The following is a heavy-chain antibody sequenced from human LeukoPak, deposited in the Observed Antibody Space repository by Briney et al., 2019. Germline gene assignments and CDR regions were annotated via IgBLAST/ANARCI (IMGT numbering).Heavy chain of an antibody. V-gene: IGHV4-39*07. CDR3: AIPLTYCSSTSCPFDY. D-gene: IGHD2-2*01. Sequence: PSETLSLTCTVSGGSISSSSYYWGWIRQPPGKGLEWIGSIYYSGSTYYNPSLKSRVTISVDTSKNQFSLKLSSVTAADTAVYYCAIPLTYCSSTSCPFDYWGQGTLVTVSS. CDR2: IYYSGST. CDR1: GGSISSSSYY. J-gene: IGHJ4*02.